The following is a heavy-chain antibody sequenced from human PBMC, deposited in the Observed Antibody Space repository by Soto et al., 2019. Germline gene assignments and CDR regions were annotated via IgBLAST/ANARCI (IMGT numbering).Heavy chain of an antibody. CDR1: GFTFSDLA. CDR3: AKYSGTASRPAA. Sequence: EVQLVESGGGLVQPGGSLKLSCEASGFTFSDLAVHWVRQASGKGLEWVGRIGGKSEDYVTSYGESVRGRFSISRDDSKNTAYLQMNSLKTEDTAVFYCAKYSGTASRPAALGQGTLVIVSS. D-gene: IGHD1-26*01. CDR2: IGGKSEDYVT. V-gene: IGHV3-73*02. J-gene: IGHJ5*01.